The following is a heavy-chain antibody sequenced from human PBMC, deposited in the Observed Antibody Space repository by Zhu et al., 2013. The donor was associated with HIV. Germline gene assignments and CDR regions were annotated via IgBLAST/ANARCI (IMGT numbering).Heavy chain of an antibody. CDR1: GFTFSSYS. D-gene: IGHD2-2*01. Sequence: VQLVESGGGLVKPGGSLRLSCAASGFTFSSYSMNWVRQAPGKGLEWVAVISYDGSNKYYADSVKGRFTISRDNSKNTLYLQMNSLRAEDTAVYYCACSSTSSYYYYYMDVWGKGTTVTVSS. J-gene: IGHJ6*03. CDR2: ISYDGSNK. CDR3: ACSSTSSYYYYYMDV. V-gene: IGHV3-30*03.